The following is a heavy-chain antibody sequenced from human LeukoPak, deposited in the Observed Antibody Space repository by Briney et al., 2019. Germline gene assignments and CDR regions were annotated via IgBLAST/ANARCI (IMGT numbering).Heavy chain of an antibody. Sequence: PSETLSLTYGASGGSFSSHYWTWIRQPPGKGLEWIGEINPRGSTNYNPSLESRVTVSADTSRNQLSLSLTSVTAADSAVYFCARGLRQGSAWSWGPKEKSYQYMDVWGTGTTVIVSS. CDR3: ARGLRQGSAWSWGPKEKSYQYMDV. D-gene: IGHD6-19*01. J-gene: IGHJ6*04. V-gene: IGHV4-34*01. CDR1: GGSFSSHY. CDR2: INPRGST.